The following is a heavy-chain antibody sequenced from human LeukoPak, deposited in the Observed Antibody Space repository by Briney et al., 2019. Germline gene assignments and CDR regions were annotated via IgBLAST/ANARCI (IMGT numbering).Heavy chain of an antibody. Sequence: VASVKVSGKGPRGTFRLDAISWVRQAPGQGLEWMGGIIPIFGTANYAQKFQGRVTITADESTSTAYMELSSLRSEDTAVYYCAIDQGYSYGYGDFDYWGQGTLVTVSS. CDR2: IIPIFGTA. V-gene: IGHV1-69*13. CDR3: AIDQGYSYGYGDFDY. D-gene: IGHD5-18*01. CDR1: RGTFRLDA. J-gene: IGHJ4*02.